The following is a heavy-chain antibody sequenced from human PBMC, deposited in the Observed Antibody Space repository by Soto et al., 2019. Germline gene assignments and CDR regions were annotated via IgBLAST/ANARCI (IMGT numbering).Heavy chain of an antibody. D-gene: IGHD1-26*01. J-gene: IGHJ6*02. V-gene: IGHV4-34*01. CDR1: GGSFSGYY. Sequence: TSETLSLTCAVYGGSFSGYYWSWIRQPPGKGLEWIGEINHSGSTNYNPSLKSRVTISVDTSKNQFSLKLSSVTAADTAVYYCAGYSAHYSRYYCGMDVWGQGTTVTVSS. CDR3: AGYSAHYSRYYCGMDV. CDR2: INHSGST.